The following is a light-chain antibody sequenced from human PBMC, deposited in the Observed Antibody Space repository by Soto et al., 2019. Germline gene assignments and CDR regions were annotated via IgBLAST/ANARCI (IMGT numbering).Light chain of an antibody. CDR3: QQYNNWPIT. V-gene: IGKV3-15*01. CDR2: GAS. CDR1: QNILSN. Sequence: EIVFTQSPGTPSLSPGERSTLSCRASQNILSNLAWYQQKHGQXPRXXIYGASTRATGIPARFSGSGSGTELTITISSLQSEDFEIYYCQQYNNWPITFGQGTRLEIK. J-gene: IGKJ5*01.